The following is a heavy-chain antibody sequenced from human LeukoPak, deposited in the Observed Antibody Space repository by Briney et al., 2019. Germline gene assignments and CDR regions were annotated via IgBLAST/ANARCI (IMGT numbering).Heavy chain of an antibody. J-gene: IGHJ1*01. CDR2: IYSGGST. D-gene: IGHD3-22*01. Sequence: GGSLRLSCAASGFIVISNYMSWVRQAPGKGLEWVSVIYSGGSTYYADSVKGRFTISRDKSKNTLYLQMNSLRAEDTAVYYCATNYDSSGYYYGEYFQHWGQGTLVTVSS. CDR3: ATNYDSSGYYYGEYFQH. V-gene: IGHV3-53*01. CDR1: GFIVISNY.